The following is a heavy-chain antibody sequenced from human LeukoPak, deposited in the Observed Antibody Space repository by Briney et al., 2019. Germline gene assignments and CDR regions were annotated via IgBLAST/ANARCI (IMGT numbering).Heavy chain of an antibody. V-gene: IGHV4-31*03. D-gene: IGHD3-22*01. Sequence: SETLSLTCTVSGASISSGGYYWSWLRQHPGKGLEWIGYIYYSGSTYYNPSLKSRVTISVDTSKNQFSLKLSSVTAADTAVYDCARDYDSSGYFFDYWGQGTLVTVSS. J-gene: IGHJ4*02. CDR3: ARDYDSSGYFFDY. CDR2: IYYSGST. CDR1: GASISSGGYY.